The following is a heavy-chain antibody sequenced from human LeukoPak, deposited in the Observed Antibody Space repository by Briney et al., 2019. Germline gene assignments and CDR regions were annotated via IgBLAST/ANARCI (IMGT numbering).Heavy chain of an antibody. D-gene: IGHD3-16*01. V-gene: IGHV3-30*18. CDR1: GFTSRSYG. J-gene: IGHJ4*02. Sequence: GGPLRPSCAASGFTSRSYGMHWVRQAPGKGLEWVAVISYDGSKEHYGDSVKGRFSISRDNSKNTLYLQMNSLRAEDTAVYYCAKEYDSLYYFDYWGQGTLVTVSS. CDR2: ISYDGSKE. CDR3: AKEYDSLYYFDY.